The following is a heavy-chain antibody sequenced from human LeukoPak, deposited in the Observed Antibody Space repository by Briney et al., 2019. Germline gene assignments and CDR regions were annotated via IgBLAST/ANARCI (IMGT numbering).Heavy chain of an antibody. Sequence: SGTLSLTCAVYGGSFSGYYWSWIRQPPGKGLEWIGEINHSGSTNYNPSLKSRVTISVDTSKNQFSLKLSSVPAADTAVYYCARGLAVEGNHDTLYFDYWGQGTLVTVSS. J-gene: IGHJ4*02. CDR3: ARGLAVEGNHDTLYFDY. CDR1: GGSFSGYY. CDR2: INHSGST. D-gene: IGHD6-19*01. V-gene: IGHV4-34*01.